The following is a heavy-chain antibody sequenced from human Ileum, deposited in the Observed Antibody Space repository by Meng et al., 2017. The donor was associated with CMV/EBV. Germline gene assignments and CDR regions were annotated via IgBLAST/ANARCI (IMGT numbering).Heavy chain of an antibody. CDR2: ISAYNGNT. CDR1: GYTFTSYG. Sequence: ASVKVSCKASGYTFTSYGISWVRQAPGQGLEWMGWISAYNGNTNYAQKLQGRVTMTTDTSTSTAYMELRSLRSDDTAVYYCARVGAPYCSSTSCYRIGANWFDPWGQGTLVTVS. D-gene: IGHD2-2*01. V-gene: IGHV1-18*01. J-gene: IGHJ5*02. CDR3: ARVGAPYCSSTSCYRIGANWFDP.